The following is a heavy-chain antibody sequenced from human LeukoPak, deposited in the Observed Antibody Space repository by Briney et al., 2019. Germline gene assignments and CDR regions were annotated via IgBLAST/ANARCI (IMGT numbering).Heavy chain of an antibody. D-gene: IGHD3-3*01. CDR3: ARDGFWSGYSWFDY. CDR1: GGSISSHY. J-gene: IGHJ4*02. CDR2: IYYSGST. V-gene: IGHV4-59*11. Sequence: SETLSLTCTVSGGSISSHYWSWIRQPPGKGLEWIGYIYYSGSTNYNPSLKSRVTISVDTSKNQFSLKLSSVTAADTAVYYCARDGFWSGYSWFDYWGQGTMVTVS.